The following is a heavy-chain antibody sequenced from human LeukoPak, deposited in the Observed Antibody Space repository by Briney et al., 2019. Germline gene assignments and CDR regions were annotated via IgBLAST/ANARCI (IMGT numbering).Heavy chain of an antibody. D-gene: IGHD6-13*01. CDR3: ARESLAAGTFDS. V-gene: IGHV3-74*01. CDR1: GFTFSSYW. J-gene: IGHJ4*02. CDR2: INSDGSST. Sequence: GGSLRLSCAASGFTFSSYWMHWVRQAPGKGLVWVSCINSDGSSTSYADSVKGRFTISRDNAKNTLYLQMNSLRVEDTAVYYCARESLAAGTFDSWGQGTLVTVSS.